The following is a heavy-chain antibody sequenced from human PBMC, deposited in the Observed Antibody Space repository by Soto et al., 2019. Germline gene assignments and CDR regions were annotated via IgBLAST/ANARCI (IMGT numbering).Heavy chain of an antibody. CDR3: TTDSYISVTPVRLDY. CDR1: GFTFSNAW. Sequence: EVQLVESGGGLVKPGGSLTLSCAASGFTFSNAWINWVRQAPGKGLKWVGRVKSKTHGGTPDFAASVKGRFAISRDDSISMAFMRMNSLNIEDTAGYYCTTDSYISVTPVRLDYWGHGTLVTVSS. D-gene: IGHD3-3*02. V-gene: IGHV3-15*07. CDR2: VKSKTHGGTP. J-gene: IGHJ4*01.